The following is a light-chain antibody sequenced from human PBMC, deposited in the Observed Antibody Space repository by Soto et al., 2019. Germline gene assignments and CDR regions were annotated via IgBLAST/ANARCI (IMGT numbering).Light chain of an antibody. CDR2: DVT. V-gene: IGLV2-8*01. CDR1: SSDVGDYNF. J-gene: IGLJ3*02. Sequence: QSALTQPPSASGSPGQSVTISCTGTSSDVGDYNFVSWYQQHPGKAPKLMIYDVTKRPSGVPDRFSGSKSGNTASLTVSGLQAEDEADYYCSSYAGSNYVVFGGGTQLTVL. CDR3: SSYAGSNYVV.